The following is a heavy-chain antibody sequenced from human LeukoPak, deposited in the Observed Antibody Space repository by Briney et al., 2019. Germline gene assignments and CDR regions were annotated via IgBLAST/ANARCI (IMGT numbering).Heavy chain of an antibody. J-gene: IGHJ4*02. CDR3: AKDRVVRFLEWSQRDDDY. D-gene: IGHD3-3*01. V-gene: IGHV3-30*02. CDR1: GFTFSSYG. CDR2: IRYDGSNK. Sequence: TGGSLRLSCAASGFTFSSYGMHWVRQAPGKGLEWVAFIRYDGSNKYYADSVKGRFTISRDNSKNTLYLQMNSLRAEDTAVYYCAKDRVVRFLEWSQRDDDYWGQGTLVTVSS.